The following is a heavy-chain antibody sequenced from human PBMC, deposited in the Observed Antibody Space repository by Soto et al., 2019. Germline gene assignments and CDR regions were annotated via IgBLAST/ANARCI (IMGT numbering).Heavy chain of an antibody. CDR1: GFTFSRYA. CDR2: ISSSGGST. D-gene: IGHD6-13*01. Sequence: EVQLLESGGGLVQPGGSLRLSCAASGFTFSRYAMTWVRQAPGKGLEWVSVISSSGGSTYYADSVKGRFTISRDNSKNTLYLQMNSLRAEDTAVYYCAKDPGIAAAGRYYYYGMDVWGQGTTVTVSS. CDR3: AKDPGIAAAGRYYYYGMDV. V-gene: IGHV3-23*01. J-gene: IGHJ6*02.